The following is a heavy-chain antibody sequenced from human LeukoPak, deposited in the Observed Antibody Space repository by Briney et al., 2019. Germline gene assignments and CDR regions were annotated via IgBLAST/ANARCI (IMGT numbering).Heavy chain of an antibody. CDR3: ARGATMVRGVIDY. V-gene: IGHV3-66*01. J-gene: IGHJ4*02. CDR2: IYSGGST. D-gene: IGHD3-10*01. CDR1: GFTVSSNY. Sequence: GGSLRLSCAASGFTVSSNYMSWVRQAPGKGLEWVSVIYSGGSTYYADSVKGRFTISRDNSKNTLSLQMNSLRAEDTAVYYCARGATMVRGVIDYWGQGTLVTVSS.